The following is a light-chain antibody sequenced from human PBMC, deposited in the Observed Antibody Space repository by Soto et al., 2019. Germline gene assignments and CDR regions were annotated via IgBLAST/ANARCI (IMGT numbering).Light chain of an antibody. CDR2: DAS. V-gene: IGKV1-5*01. CDR3: QQYYSYWT. Sequence: DIQMTQSPSTLPASVVDRVTITGRASQSIGRWLAWYQQKPGKAPKLLIFDASTLENGVPARFSGSRSGPEFSLTISSLQPDDFATYYCQQYYSYWTFGQGTKVDIK. CDR1: QSIGRW. J-gene: IGKJ1*01.